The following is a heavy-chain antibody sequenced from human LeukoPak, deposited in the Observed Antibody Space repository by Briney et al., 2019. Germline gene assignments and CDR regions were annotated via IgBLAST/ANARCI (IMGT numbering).Heavy chain of an antibody. CDR2: ISSSSSYI. CDR3: AARDYDFWSGYFVD. J-gene: IGHJ4*02. D-gene: IGHD3-3*01. CDR1: GFTFSSYS. V-gene: IGHV3-21*01. Sequence: KAGGSLRLSCAASGFTFSSYSMNWVREAPGKGLEWVSSISSSSSYIYYADSVKGRFTISRDNAKNSLYLQMNSLRAEDTAVYYCAARDYDFWSGYFVDWGQGTLVTLSS.